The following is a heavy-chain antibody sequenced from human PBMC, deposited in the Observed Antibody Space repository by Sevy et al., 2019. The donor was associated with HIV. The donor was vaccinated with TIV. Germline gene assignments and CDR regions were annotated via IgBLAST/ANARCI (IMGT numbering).Heavy chain of an antibody. D-gene: IGHD6-19*01. CDR2: IYGNHST. CDR3: ARGEQWLSFNY. Sequence: GGSLRLSCAASGFTISSNYLSWDRQVPGKGLEWVSVIYGNHSTYYADIVKGRFTISRDNSKNTLYLQMNSLRAEDTAIYYCARGEQWLSFNYWGQGTLVTVSS. J-gene: IGHJ4*02. V-gene: IGHV3-53*01. CDR1: GFTISSNY.